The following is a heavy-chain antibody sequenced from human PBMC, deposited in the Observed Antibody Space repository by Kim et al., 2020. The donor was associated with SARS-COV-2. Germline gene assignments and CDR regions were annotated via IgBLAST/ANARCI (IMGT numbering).Heavy chain of an antibody. Sequence: GGSLRLSCAASGFTVSSNYMSWVRQAPGKGLEWVSVIYSGGSTYYADSVKGRFTISRNNSKNTLYLQMNSLRAEDTAVYYCERVKRKGVYSYYYGMDVWGQATKIIVSS. CDR1: GFTVSSNY. V-gene: IGHV3-53*01. CDR2: IYSGGST. J-gene: IGHJ6*02. D-gene: IGHD3-10*01. CDR3: ERVKRKGVYSYYYGMDV.